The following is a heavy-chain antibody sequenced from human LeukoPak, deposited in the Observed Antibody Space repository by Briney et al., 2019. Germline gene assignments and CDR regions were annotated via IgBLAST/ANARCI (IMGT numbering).Heavy chain of an antibody. Sequence: SQTQSLTCTVSGGSLNSGAYYWSWIRQFPGKGLEWIGQIFFTGRTDYNPSLKSRLAISIDTSRDQFSLELSSVSAADTATYYCARDRASGMDYWGQGILVTVSS. V-gene: IGHV4-31*03. CDR1: GGSLNSGAYY. CDR2: IFFTGRT. D-gene: IGHD3-10*01. J-gene: IGHJ4*02. CDR3: ARDRASGMDY.